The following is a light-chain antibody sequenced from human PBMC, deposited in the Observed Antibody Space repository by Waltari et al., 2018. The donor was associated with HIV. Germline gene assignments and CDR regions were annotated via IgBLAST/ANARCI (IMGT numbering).Light chain of an antibody. V-gene: IGKV3-20*01. Sequence: EIVLTQSPGTLSASPGEGATLSCRSSQSVSSNYLAWYQQKPGQAPRLLIYGASTRATGIPDRFRGSGSGTEFILTISRLQPGDFAVYFCQQYGSSPQTFGQGTKVEIK. J-gene: IGKJ1*01. CDR3: QQYGSSPQT. CDR1: QSVSSNY. CDR2: GAS.